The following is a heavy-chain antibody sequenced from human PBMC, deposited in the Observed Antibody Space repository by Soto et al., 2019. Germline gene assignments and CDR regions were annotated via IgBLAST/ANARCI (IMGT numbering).Heavy chain of an antibody. D-gene: IGHD3-9*01. J-gene: IGHJ4*02. CDR2: INPGDSET. Sequence: GELLKISCRVAGYSCTSYWIAWVRQMPGKGLEWMAIINPGDSETKYSPSFQGQVTISADKSINTAYLQWSSLKASDTAMYYCARHATYYDILSGYYFDYWGQGTQVTVSS. CDR1: GYSCTSYW. V-gene: IGHV5-51*01. CDR3: ARHATYYDILSGYYFDY.